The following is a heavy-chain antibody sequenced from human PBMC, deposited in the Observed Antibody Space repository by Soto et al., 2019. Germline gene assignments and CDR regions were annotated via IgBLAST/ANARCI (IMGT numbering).Heavy chain of an antibody. D-gene: IGHD2-2*01. CDR3: ARDFTAPYCSSTSCYPIAFDI. Sequence: GASVKVSCKASGYTLTTYSMHWVRQAPGQRLEWMGWMNPLNGDTKYSQRFQGRLTIIRDTSASTAYMELSSLRSEDTAIYYCARDFTAPYCSSTSCYPIAFDIWGQGTMVTVSS. CDR2: MNPLNGDT. J-gene: IGHJ3*02. CDR1: GYTLTTYS. V-gene: IGHV1-3*01.